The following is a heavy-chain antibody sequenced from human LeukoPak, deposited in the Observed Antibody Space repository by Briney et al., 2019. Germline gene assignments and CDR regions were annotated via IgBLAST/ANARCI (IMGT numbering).Heavy chain of an antibody. CDR3: ARVEEGYGSGRRENYYYYYMDV. CDR1: GFTLSNYS. D-gene: IGHD3-10*01. J-gene: IGHJ6*03. Sequence: GGSLRLSCAVSGFTLSNYSMNWVRQAPGKGLEWISYISGSGFTIHYADSVKGRFTISRDNAKNSLYLQMNSLRAEDTAVYYCARVEEGYGSGRRENYYYYYMDVWGKGTTVTISS. V-gene: IGHV3-48*01. CDR2: ISGSGFTI.